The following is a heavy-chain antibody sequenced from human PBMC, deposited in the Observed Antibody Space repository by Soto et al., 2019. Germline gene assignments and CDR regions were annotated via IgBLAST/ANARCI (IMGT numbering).Heavy chain of an antibody. D-gene: IGHD2-2*02. V-gene: IGHV4-34*01. CDR1: GGSFSGYY. J-gene: IGHJ4*02. CDR2: INHSGST. Sequence: SETLSLTCAVYGGSFSGYYWSWIRQPPGKGLEWIGEINHSGSTNYNPSLKSRGTISVDTSKNQFSLKLSSVTAADTAVYYCASLLYVGFMCYFDYWGQGTLVTVSS. CDR3: ASLLYVGFMCYFDY.